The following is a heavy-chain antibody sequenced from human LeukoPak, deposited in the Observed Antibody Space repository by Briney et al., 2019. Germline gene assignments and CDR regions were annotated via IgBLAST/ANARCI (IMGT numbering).Heavy chain of an antibody. CDR1: GGSISNTNW. CDR3: ARVAYYSDRSAFAFFDY. CDR2: ISLTGLT. J-gene: IGHJ4*02. D-gene: IGHD3-22*01. V-gene: IGHV4-4*02. Sequence: PSETLSLTCGVSGGSISNTNWWSWVRQPPGQGLEWIGEISLTGLTHYNPSLESRVTVSLDKSKNQLSLNLTSVTAADTAVYYCARVAYYSDRSAFAFFDYWGRGTLVTVSS.